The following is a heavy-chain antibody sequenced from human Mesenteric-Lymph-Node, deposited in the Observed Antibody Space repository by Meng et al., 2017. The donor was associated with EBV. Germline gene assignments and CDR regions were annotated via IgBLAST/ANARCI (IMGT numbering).Heavy chain of an antibody. J-gene: IGHJ5*02. Sequence: QVQLVQSGSELKKPGASVKVSCQASGYSFTAYAMNWVRQAPGQGLEWMGWINTNTGNPTYAQGFTGRFVLSLDTSVSTAYLQISSLKAEDTAVYYCARDLNNIAHGWWFAPWGQGTLVTVAS. D-gene: IGHD1/OR15-1a*01. V-gene: IGHV7-4-1*02. CDR1: GYSFTAYA. CDR2: INTNTGNP. CDR3: ARDLNNIAHGWWFAP.